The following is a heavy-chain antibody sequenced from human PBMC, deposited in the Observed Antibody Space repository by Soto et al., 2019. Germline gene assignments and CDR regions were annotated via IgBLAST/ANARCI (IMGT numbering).Heavy chain of an antibody. Sequence: QVQVVQSGAEVKKPGSSVKVSCKASGGTFSNYAISWVRQAAGHGLEWVGGIIPLTETPVYAQTVQGRPTSTADENTSAADMELSSLRSDDTAVDYGAGGTRNSWTGDFWGQGTLVTVSS. CDR1: GGTFSNYA. CDR2: IIPLTETP. V-gene: IGHV1-69*01. CDR3: AGGTRNSWTGDF. J-gene: IGHJ4*02. D-gene: IGHD6-13*01.